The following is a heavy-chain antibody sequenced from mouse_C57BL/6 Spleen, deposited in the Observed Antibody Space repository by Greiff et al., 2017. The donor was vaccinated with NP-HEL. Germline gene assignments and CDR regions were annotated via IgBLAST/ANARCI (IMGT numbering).Heavy chain of an antibody. J-gene: IGHJ2*01. D-gene: IGHD2-4*01. CDR3: APIYYEYDGDRVGRHFDY. V-gene: IGHV1-74*01. CDR1: GYTFTSYW. CDR2: IHPSDSDT. Sequence: VQLQQPGAELVKPGASVKVSCKASGYTFTSYWMHWVKQRPGQGLEWVGRIHPSDSDTNYNQKFKGKATLTVDKSSSTAYMQLSSLTSEDSAVYYCAPIYYEYDGDRVGRHFDYWGQGTTLTVSS.